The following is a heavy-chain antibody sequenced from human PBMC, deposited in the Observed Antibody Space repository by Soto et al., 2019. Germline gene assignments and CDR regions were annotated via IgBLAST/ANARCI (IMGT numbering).Heavy chain of an antibody. CDR2: IWHDGSNK. CDR1: GFTFSSYG. Sequence: QVQLVESGGGVVQPGRDLRLSFPASGFTFSSYGMHWVRQAPGKGLGWVAVIWHDGSNKYYADSVQGRFTISRGNSKNTLYLQMNSRRAEDRAVYYCAREEGYLDYWGQGTLVTVSS. CDR3: AREEGYLDY. V-gene: IGHV3-33*01. J-gene: IGHJ4*02.